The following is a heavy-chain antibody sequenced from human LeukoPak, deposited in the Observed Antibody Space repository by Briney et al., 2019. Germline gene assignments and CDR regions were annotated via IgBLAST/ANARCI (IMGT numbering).Heavy chain of an antibody. Sequence: EASVKVSCKASGYTFTNFRISWVRQAPGQGLEWMGWISAYNGDTNYAQKLQGRVTMTTDTSTETAYMELRSLRSDDTAVYYCARDYGSRLVHDNSAFLKWGQGTLVTVSS. CDR1: GYTFTNFR. J-gene: IGHJ4*02. CDR3: ARDYGSRLVHDNSAFLK. D-gene: IGHD3-10*01. CDR2: ISAYNGDT. V-gene: IGHV1-18*01.